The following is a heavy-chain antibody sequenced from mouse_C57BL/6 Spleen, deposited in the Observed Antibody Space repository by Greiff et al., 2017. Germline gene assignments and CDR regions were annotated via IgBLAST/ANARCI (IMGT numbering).Heavy chain of an antibody. Sequence: ESGPGLVKPSQSLSLPCSVPGYSITSGYYWNWIRQFPGNKLEWMGYISYDGSNNYNPSLKNRISITRDTSKNQFFLKLNSVTTEDTATYDCAAYYSNLFAYWGEGTLVTVSA. CDR3: AAYYSNLFAY. CDR1: GYSITSGYY. V-gene: IGHV3-6*01. CDR2: ISYDGSN. J-gene: IGHJ3*01. D-gene: IGHD2-5*01.